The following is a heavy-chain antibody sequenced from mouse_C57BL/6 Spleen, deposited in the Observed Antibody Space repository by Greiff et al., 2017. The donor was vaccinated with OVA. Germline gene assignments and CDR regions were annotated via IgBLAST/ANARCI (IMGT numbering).Heavy chain of an antibody. Sequence: EVKLVESGGGLVQPKGSLKLSCAASGFSFNTYAMNWVRQAPGKGLEWVARIRSKSNNYATYYADSVKDRFTISRDDSESILYLQMNNLKPEDTAMYYCVREGTTVHYWYFDVWGTGTTVTVSS. CDR2: IRSKSNNYAT. CDR1: GFSFNTYA. D-gene: IGHD1-1*01. V-gene: IGHV10-1*01. CDR3: VREGTTVHYWYFDV. J-gene: IGHJ1*03.